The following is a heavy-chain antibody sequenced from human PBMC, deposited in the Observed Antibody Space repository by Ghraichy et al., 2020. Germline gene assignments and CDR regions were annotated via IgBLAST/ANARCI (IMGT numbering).Heavy chain of an antibody. Sequence: SETLSLTCTVSGGSISSSSYYWGWIRQPPGKGLEWIGSIYYSGSTYYNPSLKSRVTISVDTSKNQFSLKLSSVTAADTAVYYCARHDIWASRYYYGSGSLLFDYWGQGTLVTVSS. CDR2: IYYSGST. V-gene: IGHV4-39*01. CDR3: ARHDIWASRYYYGSGSLLFDY. J-gene: IGHJ4*02. CDR1: GGSISSSSYY. D-gene: IGHD3-10*01.